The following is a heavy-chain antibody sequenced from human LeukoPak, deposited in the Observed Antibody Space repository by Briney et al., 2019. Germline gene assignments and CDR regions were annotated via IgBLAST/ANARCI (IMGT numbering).Heavy chain of an antibody. Sequence: PGGSLRLSCAASGLTFSSYWKSWARQAPGGGLERGANIKQDGSEKYYVDSVKGRFTISRDNAKNSLYLQMNSLRAEDTAMYYCASLSSRIEGSPDYWGQGTLVTVSS. CDR3: ASLSSRIEGSPDY. CDR2: IKQDGSEK. V-gene: IGHV3-7*01. D-gene: IGHD1-26*01. CDR1: GLTFSSYW. J-gene: IGHJ4*02.